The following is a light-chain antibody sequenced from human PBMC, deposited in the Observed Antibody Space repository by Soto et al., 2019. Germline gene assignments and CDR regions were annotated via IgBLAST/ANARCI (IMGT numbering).Light chain of an antibody. J-gene: IGKJ1*01. CDR3: QPYNRYAWT. Sequence: DSQMTQSPSTLSTSVGDRVTITCRDRQSISSWLAWYPQKPGKAPKLLMYDASSLESGVPSRFSGSGSGTEFTLPIRSLQPDDFATYYCQPYNRYAWTFGQGHKA. CDR1: QSISSW. CDR2: DAS. V-gene: IGKV1-5*01.